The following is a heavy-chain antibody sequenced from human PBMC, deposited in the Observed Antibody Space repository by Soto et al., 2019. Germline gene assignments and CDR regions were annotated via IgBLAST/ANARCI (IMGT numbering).Heavy chain of an antibody. J-gene: IGHJ4*02. V-gene: IGHV3-48*02. CDR2: ISASGSTI. CDR3: ARGDGRYSSGWSVDY. Sequence: GGSLRLSCAGSGFTFSSYNMKWVRQAPGQGLEWVSYISASGSTIYYADSVKGRFTISRDTAKNSLYLQMNSLRDEDTAVYYCARGDGRYSSGWSVDYWGQGSLVTVSS. D-gene: IGHD6-19*01. CDR1: GFTFSSYN.